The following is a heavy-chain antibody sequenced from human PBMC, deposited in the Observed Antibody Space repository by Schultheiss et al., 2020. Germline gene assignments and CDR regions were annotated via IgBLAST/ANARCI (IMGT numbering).Heavy chain of an antibody. V-gene: IGHV3-23*01. J-gene: IGHJ6*03. Sequence: GGSLRLSCAASGFTFSNAWMSWVRQAPGKGLEWVSAISGSGGSTYYADSVKGRFTISRDNSKNTLYLQMNSLRAEDTAVYYCAKDKYNWNYAYYYYMDVWGKGTTVTVSS. CDR3: AKDKYNWNYAYYYYMDV. D-gene: IGHD1-7*01. CDR1: GFTFSNAW. CDR2: ISGSGGST.